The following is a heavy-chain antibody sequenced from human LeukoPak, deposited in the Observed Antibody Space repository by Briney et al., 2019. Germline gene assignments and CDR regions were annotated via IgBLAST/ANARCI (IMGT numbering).Heavy chain of an antibody. V-gene: IGHV1-8*01. CDR3: ARGPRNDP. D-gene: IGHD1-14*01. Sequence: ASVKVSCKTSGYPFTTWEINWVRQAPGQGLEWMGWVHPNSGNTAYAQKFQGRVTMTRDTSISTAYMELSGLRSDDTVVYFCARGPRNDPWGQGTLVTVSS. J-gene: IGHJ5*02. CDR1: GYPFTTWE. CDR2: VHPNSGNT.